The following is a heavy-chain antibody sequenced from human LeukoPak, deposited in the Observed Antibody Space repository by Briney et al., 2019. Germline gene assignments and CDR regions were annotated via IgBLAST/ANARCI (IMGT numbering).Heavy chain of an antibody. CDR1: GFTFSSKY. J-gene: IGHJ4*02. Sequence: GGSLRLSCAASGFTFSSKYMSWVRQAPGKGLEWVSVIYSGGSTYYAASVEGRFTISRDNSKNTVYLQMNNLRVDDTAVYYCARAGPIDYWGQGILVTVSS. V-gene: IGHV3-53*01. CDR2: IYSGGST. CDR3: ARAGPIDY.